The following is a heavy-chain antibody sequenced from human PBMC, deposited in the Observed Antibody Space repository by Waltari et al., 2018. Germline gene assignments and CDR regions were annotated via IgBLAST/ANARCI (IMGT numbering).Heavy chain of an antibody. Sequence: QVQLVESGGGVVQSGGSLRLSCAASGFTFSSYGMHWVRQAPGKGLEWGAFIGHDGSNKYYGDSVKGRFTISRDNSKNTLYLQMNSLRGEDTAVYYCAKEWGSSLSPFDYWGQGTLVTVSS. CDR1: GFTFSSYG. CDR3: AKEWGSSLSPFDY. CDR2: IGHDGSNK. D-gene: IGHD3-16*01. V-gene: IGHV3-30*02. J-gene: IGHJ4*02.